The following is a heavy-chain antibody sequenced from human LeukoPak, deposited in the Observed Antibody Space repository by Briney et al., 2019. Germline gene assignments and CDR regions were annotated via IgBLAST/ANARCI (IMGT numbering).Heavy chain of an antibody. CDR2: ISSSSSTI. Sequence: PGGSLRLSCAASGFTFSSYSMNWVRQAPGKGLEWVSYISSSSSTIYYADSVKGRFTISRDNAKNSLYLQMNSLRAEDTAVYYCARGSGSYYVGNFDYWGQGTLVTVSS. V-gene: IGHV3-48*01. CDR1: GFTFSSYS. CDR3: ARGSGSYYVGNFDY. J-gene: IGHJ4*02. D-gene: IGHD1-26*01.